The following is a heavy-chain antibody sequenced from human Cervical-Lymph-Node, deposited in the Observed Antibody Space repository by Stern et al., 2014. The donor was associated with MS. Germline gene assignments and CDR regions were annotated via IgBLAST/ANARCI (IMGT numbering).Heavy chain of an antibody. J-gene: IGHJ6*02. V-gene: IGHV1-46*01. CDR2: INPSGGST. CDR3: AREVAGHRLGMMDV. CDR1: GYTFTSSY. Sequence: QVQLVQSGAEVKTPGASVKLSCKASGYTFTSSYMHWVRQAPGQGLEWMXIINPSGGSTSYAQNFQGRVTVTRDTSTSTVYMELSSLRSEDTAVYYCAREVAGHRLGMMDVWGQGTSVTVSS. D-gene: IGHD6-19*01.